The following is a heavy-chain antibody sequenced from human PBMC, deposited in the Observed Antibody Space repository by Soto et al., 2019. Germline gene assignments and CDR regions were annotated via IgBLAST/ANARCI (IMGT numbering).Heavy chain of an antibody. V-gene: IGHV3-23*01. J-gene: IGHJ6*03. Sequence: EVQLLESGGGLVQPGGSLRLSCAASGFTFSSYALNWVRQAPGKELEWVSVISGSGDNTYYADSVKGRFTISRDNSKNTLYLEMNSLRAEDTAVYYCAKDLGTDDFWSAYYTYYYMDVWGKGTTVTVSS. CDR3: AKDLGTDDFWSAYYTYYYMDV. D-gene: IGHD3-3*01. CDR1: GFTFSSYA. CDR2: ISGSGDNT.